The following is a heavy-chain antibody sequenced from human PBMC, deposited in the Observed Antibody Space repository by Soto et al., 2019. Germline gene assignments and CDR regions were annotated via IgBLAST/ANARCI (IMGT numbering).Heavy chain of an antibody. D-gene: IGHD6-6*01. CDR3: AKDGYSSSSYCYYGMDY. V-gene: IGHV3-30*18. Sequence: PGGTLRLSCAASGFTFSSYDKQWFRQAPGKGLEGGAVIFFDGSNKYYADSVKGRSTISRDNSKNKLYLQMNSLRAEDTAVYYCAKDGYSSSSYCYYGMDYWGQGTPVTVSS. J-gene: IGHJ6*02. CDR1: GFTFSSYD. CDR2: IFFDGSNK.